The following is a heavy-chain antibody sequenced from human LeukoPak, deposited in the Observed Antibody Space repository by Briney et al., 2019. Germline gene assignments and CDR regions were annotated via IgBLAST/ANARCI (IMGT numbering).Heavy chain of an antibody. D-gene: IGHD4-23*01. Sequence: SETLSLTCTVSGGSISSHYWSWIRQPPGKGLEWIGYIYYSGSTNYNPSLKSRVTISADTSKNQFSLKLSSVTAADTAVYYCARQTTVVTPFDYWGQGTLVTVSS. CDR1: GGSISSHY. CDR3: ARQTTVVTPFDY. CDR2: IYYSGST. J-gene: IGHJ4*02. V-gene: IGHV4-59*11.